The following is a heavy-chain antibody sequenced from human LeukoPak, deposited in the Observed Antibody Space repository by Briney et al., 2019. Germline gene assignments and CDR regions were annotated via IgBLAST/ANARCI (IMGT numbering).Heavy chain of an antibody. Sequence: ASVKVSCKASGYTFTSYGISWVRQAPGQGLEWMGWISAYNGNTNYAQKLQGRVTMTTDTSTSTAYMELRSLRSDDTAVYYCASSLHYYGSGNPPGGCDYWGQGTLVTVSS. J-gene: IGHJ4*02. CDR2: ISAYNGNT. D-gene: IGHD3-10*01. CDR3: ASSLHYYGSGNPPGGCDY. V-gene: IGHV1-18*01. CDR1: GYTFTSYG.